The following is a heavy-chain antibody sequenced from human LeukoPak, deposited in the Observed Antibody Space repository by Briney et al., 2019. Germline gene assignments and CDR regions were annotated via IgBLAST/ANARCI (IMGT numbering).Heavy chain of an antibody. J-gene: IGHJ4*02. Sequence: GGSLRLSCTASGVTFGDYPMNWVRQAPGKGLEWVGFIRSKAYGGTTEYAASVKGRFTISRDDSKSIVYLQMNSLKSEDTAVYYCSRGRRATHDYWGQGTLVTVSS. CDR1: GVTFGDYP. D-gene: IGHD1-26*01. CDR2: IRSKAYGGTT. CDR3: SRGRRATHDY. V-gene: IGHV3-49*04.